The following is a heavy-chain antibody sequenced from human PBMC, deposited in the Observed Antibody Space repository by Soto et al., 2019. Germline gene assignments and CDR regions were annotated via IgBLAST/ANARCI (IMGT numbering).Heavy chain of an antibody. CDR1: GFTFSSYG. Sequence: QVQLVESGGGVVQPGRSLRLSCAASGFTFSSYGMHWVRQAPGKGLEWVAVIWYDGSNKYYADSVKGRINISKDNSKNTLYLEMNRRQAEDTAEYYCARYRSIAAHPDYFDYWGQGTLVNLSS. V-gene: IGHV3-33*01. D-gene: IGHD6-6*01. CDR3: ARYRSIAAHPDYFDY. CDR2: IWYDGSNK. J-gene: IGHJ4*02.